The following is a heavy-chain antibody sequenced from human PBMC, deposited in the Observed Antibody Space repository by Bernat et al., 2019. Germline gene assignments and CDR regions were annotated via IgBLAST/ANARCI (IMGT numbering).Heavy chain of an antibody. CDR3: VKEGHSRGYGAYFDS. D-gene: IGHD6-25*01. CDR1: GFSFSTYG. Sequence: QVQLVESGGGVVQPGRSLRLSCAASGFSFSTYGIQWVRQAPGKGLEWVAVVSSDGHTKIYVDSVKGRFTISRDNSKNTLYLQMNSLRVEDTAVYYCVKEGHSRGYGAYFDSWGQGALVTVSS. J-gene: IGHJ4*02. V-gene: IGHV3-30*18. CDR2: VSSDGHTK.